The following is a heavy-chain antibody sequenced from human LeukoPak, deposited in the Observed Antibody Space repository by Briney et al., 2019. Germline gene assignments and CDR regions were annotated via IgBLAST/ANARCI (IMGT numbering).Heavy chain of an antibody. CDR3: ARLAHELERRRWFDP. CDR2: IYYSGST. J-gene: IGHJ5*02. V-gene: IGHV4-61*08. CDR1: GGSISSGGYY. Sequence: YPSETLSLTCTVSGGSISSGGYYWSWIRQPPGKGLEWIGYIYYSGSTNYNPSLKSRVTISVDTSKNQFSLKLSSVTAADTAVYYCARLAHELERRRWFDPWGQGTLVTVSS. D-gene: IGHD1-1*01.